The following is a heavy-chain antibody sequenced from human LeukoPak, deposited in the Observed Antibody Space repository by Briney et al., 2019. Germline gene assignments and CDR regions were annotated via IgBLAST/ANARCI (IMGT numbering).Heavy chain of an antibody. CDR2: IYYSGST. CDR1: GVSISTGGYY. Sequence: SQTLSLTCTVSGVSISTGGYYWSWIRQHPGKGLEWIGNIYYSGSTYYSPSLKSRVTMSVDTSKNQFSLTLISVTAADTAVYFCARAAPNYYDSSGSLRNPYFDYWGQGTLVTVSS. V-gene: IGHV4-31*03. CDR3: ARAAPNYYDSSGSLRNPYFDY. D-gene: IGHD3-22*01. J-gene: IGHJ4*02.